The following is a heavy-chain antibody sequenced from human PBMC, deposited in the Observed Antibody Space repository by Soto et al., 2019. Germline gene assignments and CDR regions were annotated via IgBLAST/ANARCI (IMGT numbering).Heavy chain of an antibody. V-gene: IGHV6-1*01. CDR1: GDSVSSNSAA. CDR2: TYYRSKWYN. J-gene: IGHJ3*02. D-gene: IGHD6-19*01. Sequence: SQTLSLTCAISGDSVSSNSAAWNLIRQSPSRGLEWLGRTYYRSKWYNDYSVSVKSRITINPDTSKNQFSLQLNSVTPEDTAVYYCARSGCLYSSGWWVDAFDIWGEGTMVTVSS. CDR3: ARSGCLYSSGWWVDAFDI.